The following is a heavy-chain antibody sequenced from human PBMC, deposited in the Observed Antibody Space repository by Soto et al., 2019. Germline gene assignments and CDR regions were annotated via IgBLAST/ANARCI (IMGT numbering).Heavy chain of an antibody. CDR2: ISYDGSNK. J-gene: IGHJ6*02. CDR1: GFTFSSYG. D-gene: IGHD3-16*01. CDR3: AKDQYGGYGMDV. V-gene: IGHV3-30*18. Sequence: HPGGSLRLSCAASGFTFSSYGMHWVRQAPGKGLEWVAVISYDGSNKYYADSVKGRFTISRDNSKNTLYLQMNSLRAEDTAVYYCAKDQYGGYGMDVWGQGTTVTVSS.